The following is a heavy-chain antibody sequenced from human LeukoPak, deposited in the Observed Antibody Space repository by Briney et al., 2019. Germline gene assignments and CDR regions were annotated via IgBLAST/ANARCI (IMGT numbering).Heavy chain of an antibody. CDR3: VGVTTTTLFDC. Sequence: GGSLRLSCAASGFTFSTYRMHWVRQEPGKGLVWVSRINSDGSSTIYADSVKGRFTISRDNTKNTLYVQMNSLRVEDTAVYYCVGVTTTTLFDCWGQGTLVTVSS. J-gene: IGHJ4*02. CDR2: INSDGSST. D-gene: IGHD4-17*01. CDR1: GFTFSTYR. V-gene: IGHV3-74*01.